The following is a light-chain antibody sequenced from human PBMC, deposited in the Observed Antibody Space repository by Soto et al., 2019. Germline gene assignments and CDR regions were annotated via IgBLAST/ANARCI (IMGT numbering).Light chain of an antibody. V-gene: IGLV2-14*03. J-gene: IGLJ2*01. CDR3: SSYTSSSPRVV. CDR1: ISDVGGYNY. Sequence: QSVLTQPASLSGSPGQSITISCTGTISDVGGYNYVTWYQHHPGKAPKVMIYDVTNRPSGVSNRFSGSKSGNTASLTISGLQVEDEADYYCSSYTSSSPRVVFGGGTKVTVL. CDR2: DVT.